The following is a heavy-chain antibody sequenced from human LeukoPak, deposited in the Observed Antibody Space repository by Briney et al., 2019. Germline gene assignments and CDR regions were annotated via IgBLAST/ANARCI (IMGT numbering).Heavy chain of an antibody. J-gene: IGHJ4*02. Sequence: PSETLSLTCSVSGGSISSGPYYWGWIRQPPGKGLEWIGSIYYSGSTYYNLSLKSRVTISVDTSKNQFSLKLSSVTAADTAVYYCARWMAGMLDYWGQGTLVTVSS. D-gene: IGHD2-8*01. V-gene: IGHV4-39*07. CDR1: GGSISSGPYY. CDR2: IYYSGST. CDR3: ARWMAGMLDY.